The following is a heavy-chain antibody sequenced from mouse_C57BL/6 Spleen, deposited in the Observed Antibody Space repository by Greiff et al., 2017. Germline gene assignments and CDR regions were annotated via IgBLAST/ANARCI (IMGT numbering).Heavy chain of an antibody. V-gene: IGHV1-74*01. CDR2: IHPSDSDT. CDR1: GYTFTSYW. D-gene: IGHD1-1*01. CDR3: AIEDYGSPYAMDY. J-gene: IGHJ4*01. Sequence: QVQLKQPGAELVKPGASVKVSCKASGYTFTSYWMHWVKQRPGQGLEWIGRIHPSDSDTNYNQKFKGNATLTVDKASSTAYMQLSSLKSEDSAFYYCAIEDYGSPYAMDYWGQGTSVTVSS.